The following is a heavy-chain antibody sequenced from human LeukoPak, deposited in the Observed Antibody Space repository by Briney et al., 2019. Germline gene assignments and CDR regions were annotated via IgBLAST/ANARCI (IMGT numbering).Heavy chain of an antibody. D-gene: IGHD3-10*01. J-gene: IGHJ5*02. Sequence: SETLSLTCSVSGPSVTSGGFYWGCLRQPPGKGLQWLATVYYTGSTYYNPSLRSRVTISIDTSKNQFSLSLRSLIAADTAVYYCARHSGSGSLSRPFDPWGQGTLVTVSS. V-gene: IGHV4-39*01. CDR1: GPSVTSGGFY. CDR2: VYYTGST. CDR3: ARHSGSGSLSRPFDP.